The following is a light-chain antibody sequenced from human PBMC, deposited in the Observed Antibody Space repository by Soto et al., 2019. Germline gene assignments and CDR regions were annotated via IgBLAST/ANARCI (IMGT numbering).Light chain of an antibody. CDR3: SSYAGSNNLGV. CDR2: EVS. CDR1: SSDVGGYNY. J-gene: IGLJ2*01. Sequence: QSVLTQPPSASGSPGQSVTISCTGTSSDVGGYNYVSWYQQHPGKAPKLMIYEVSKRPSGVPDRFSGSKSGNTASLTVSGLQAEDEADYYCSSYAGSNNLGVFGGGTKLHRP. V-gene: IGLV2-8*01.